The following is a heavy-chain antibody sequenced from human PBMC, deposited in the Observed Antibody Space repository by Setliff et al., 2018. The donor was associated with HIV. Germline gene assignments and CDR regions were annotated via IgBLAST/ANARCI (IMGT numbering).Heavy chain of an antibody. CDR2: INHGRST. J-gene: IGHJ4*02. V-gene: IGHV4-34*01. D-gene: IGHD3-22*01. Sequence: SETLSLTCAVYGGSFSNYYWSWIRQSPGEGLEWIGEINHGRSTNYNPSLKSRVTMSVDTSKNQFSLQLPSVTAADTAVYFCTRDKYYDDSPGLPRLDYWGQGALVTVSS. CDR1: GGSFSNYY. CDR3: TRDKYYDDSPGLPRLDY.